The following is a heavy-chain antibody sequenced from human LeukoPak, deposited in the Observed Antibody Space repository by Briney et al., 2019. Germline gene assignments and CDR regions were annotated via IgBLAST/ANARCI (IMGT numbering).Heavy chain of an antibody. V-gene: IGHV4-30-4*08. CDR3: ARAMAGYYYYYMDV. D-gene: IGHD5-24*01. Sequence: SETLSLTCIVSGGSISSGDYYWGWVRQPPGEGLEWLGYIYYSGSTYYNPSLKSRVTISVDTSKNQFSLKLSSVTAADTAVYYCARAMAGYYYYYMDVWGKGTTVTVSS. CDR2: IYYSGST. CDR1: GGSISSGDYY. J-gene: IGHJ6*03.